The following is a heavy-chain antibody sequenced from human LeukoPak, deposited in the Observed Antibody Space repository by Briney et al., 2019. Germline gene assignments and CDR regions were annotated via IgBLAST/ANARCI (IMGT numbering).Heavy chain of an antibody. D-gene: IGHD3-16*01. CDR2: IYTSGST. J-gene: IGHJ4*02. Sequence: SQTLSLTCTVSGGSISSYYWSWIRQPAGKGLEWIGRIYTSGSTNYNPSLKSRVSMSVDTSKNQCTLKLSSVTAADTAVYYCARVGDYALKDWGQGTLVTVSS. CDR1: GGSISSYY. CDR3: ARVGDYALKD. V-gene: IGHV4-4*07.